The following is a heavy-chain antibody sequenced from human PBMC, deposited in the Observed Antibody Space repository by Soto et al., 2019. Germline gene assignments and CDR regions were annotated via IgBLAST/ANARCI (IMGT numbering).Heavy chain of an antibody. Sequence: EVQLVESGGGLVQPGGSLRLSCAASGFTVSSNYMSWVRQAPGKGLEWVSVIYSGGSTYYADSVKGRFTISRDNSKNTLYLQMNSLRAEDTAVYYCARVRYGDYAGLRDYWGQGTLVTVSS. V-gene: IGHV3-66*01. CDR2: IYSGGST. J-gene: IGHJ4*02. CDR1: GFTVSSNY. CDR3: ARVRYGDYAGLRDY. D-gene: IGHD4-17*01.